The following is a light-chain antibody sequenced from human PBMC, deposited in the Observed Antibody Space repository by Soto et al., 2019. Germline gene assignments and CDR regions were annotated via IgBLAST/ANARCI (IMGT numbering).Light chain of an antibody. Sequence: DIQMTQSPSSLSASVGDRDTITCQASQDISNYLNWYQQKPGKAPKLLIYDAANLETGVPSRFSGSGSGTDFTFTISSLQPEDIATYYCQQYGTFGHGTRLEIK. CDR2: DAA. J-gene: IGKJ5*01. V-gene: IGKV1-33*01. CDR1: QDISNY. CDR3: QQYGT.